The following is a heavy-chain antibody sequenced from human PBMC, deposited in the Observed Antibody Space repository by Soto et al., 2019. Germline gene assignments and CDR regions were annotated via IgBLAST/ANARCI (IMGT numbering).Heavy chain of an antibody. V-gene: IGHV4-39*01. Sequence: QLQLQESGPGLVKPSETLSLTCTVSGDSLSSSLYFWGWIRQPPGKGLEWIGNIYNSGNTYYNPSLKSRVTISVDPAKNQFSLKMNSVTAADTAVYYCARHGAADRPLSFFDSWGQGSLVTVSS. D-gene: IGHD6-6*01. CDR2: IYNSGNT. CDR3: ARHGAADRPLSFFDS. CDR1: GDSLSSSLYF. J-gene: IGHJ4*02.